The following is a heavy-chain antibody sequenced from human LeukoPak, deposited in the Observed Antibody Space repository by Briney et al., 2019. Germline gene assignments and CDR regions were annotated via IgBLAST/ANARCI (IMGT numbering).Heavy chain of an antibody. J-gene: IGHJ5*02. D-gene: IGHD2-2*01. CDR1: GFTFSTYG. V-gene: IGHV3-48*01. CDR3: AKVGYCSSTSCLGNWFDP. Sequence: PGGSLRLSCGASGFTFSTYGMHWVRQAPGKGLKWVSYISSSSSTIYYADSVKGRFTISRDNAKNSLYLQMNSLRAEDTAVYYFAKVGYCSSTSCLGNWFDPWGQGTLVTVSS. CDR2: ISSSSSTI.